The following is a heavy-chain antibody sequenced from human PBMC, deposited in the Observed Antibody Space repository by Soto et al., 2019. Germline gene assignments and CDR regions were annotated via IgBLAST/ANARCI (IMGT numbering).Heavy chain of an antibody. CDR3: ARRNGANVPD. D-gene: IGHD2-8*01. Sequence: SETLSLTCTVSGVSISSYYWSWSLQPPGKGLEWIGYIYYSGSTNYNTSLKSRVTISVDTSKNQVSLKLSSVTTADTAVYYCARRNGANVPDWGQVPLVTVS. V-gene: IGHV4-59*01. J-gene: IGHJ4*02. CDR2: IYYSGST. CDR1: GVSISSYY.